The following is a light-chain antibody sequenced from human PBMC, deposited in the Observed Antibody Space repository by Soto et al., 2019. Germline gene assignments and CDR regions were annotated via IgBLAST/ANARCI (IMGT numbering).Light chain of an antibody. CDR1: QSVGSY. Sequence: EIVLIQSPATLSLSPGERATLSCRASQSVGSYLAWYQHKPGQAPRLLISDASNRSTGIPARFSGSGSETDFTLTISSLEPEESAVYYCQQRSNWPSLTFGGGTKVEIK. CDR2: DAS. J-gene: IGKJ4*01. V-gene: IGKV3-11*01. CDR3: QQRSNWPSLT.